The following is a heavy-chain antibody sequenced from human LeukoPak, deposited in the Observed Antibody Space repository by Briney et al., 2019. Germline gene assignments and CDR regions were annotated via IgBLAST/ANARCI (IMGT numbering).Heavy chain of an antibody. Sequence: TGGSLRLSCAASGFTFSSYAISWVRQAPGKGLEWVSALSGSGGSTYYADSVKGRFTISRDNSENTLYLQMSSLRADDTAVYYCAKGMDHYYYYGMDVWGQGTTVTVSS. CDR3: AKGMDHYYYYGMDV. V-gene: IGHV3-23*01. J-gene: IGHJ6*02. D-gene: IGHD2-2*03. CDR1: GFTFSSYA. CDR2: LSGSGGST.